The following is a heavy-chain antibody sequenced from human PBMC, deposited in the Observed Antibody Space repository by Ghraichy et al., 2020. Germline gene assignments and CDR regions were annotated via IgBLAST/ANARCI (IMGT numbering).Heavy chain of an antibody. V-gene: IGHV3-23*01. CDR2: IGGRGGT. D-gene: IGHD5-12*01. CDR3: AKKGRGEGSGVDFDY. J-gene: IGHJ4*02. Sequence: GGSLRLSCAASGFTFSNYAMSWVRQAPGKGLEWVSTIGGRGGTYYSDSAKGRFTISRDNSKNTLYLQMNSLRAENKAVYYCAKKGRGEGSGVDFDYWGQGTLVTVSS. CDR1: GFTFSNYA.